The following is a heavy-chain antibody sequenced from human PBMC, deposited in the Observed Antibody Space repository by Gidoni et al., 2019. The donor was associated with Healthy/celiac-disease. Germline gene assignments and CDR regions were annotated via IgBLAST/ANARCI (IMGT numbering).Heavy chain of an antibody. J-gene: IGHJ6*02. CDR2: IWYDGSNK. Sequence: QVQLVESGGGVVQPGRSLRLTCAASGFPFSSYGMHWVRQAPGKGLEWVAVIWYDGSNKYYADSVKGRFTISRDNSKNTLYLQMNSLRAEDTAVYYCARVPLDILTGYQAGYGMDVWGQGTTVTVSS. V-gene: IGHV3-33*01. CDR3: ARVPLDILTGYQAGYGMDV. CDR1: GFPFSSYG. D-gene: IGHD3-9*01.